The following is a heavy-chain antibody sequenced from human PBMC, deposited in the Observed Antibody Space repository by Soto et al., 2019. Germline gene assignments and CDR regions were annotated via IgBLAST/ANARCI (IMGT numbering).Heavy chain of an antibody. CDR3: AREITMIVVPLAFDI. CDR1: GFTFSSYA. CDR2: ISYDGSNK. J-gene: IGHJ3*02. V-gene: IGHV3-30-3*01. D-gene: IGHD3-22*01. Sequence: GGSLRLSCAASGFTFSSYAMHWVRQAPGKGLEWVAVISYDGSNKYYADSVKGRFTISRDNSKNTLYLQMNSLRAEDTAVYYCAREITMIVVPLAFDIWGQGTMVTVS.